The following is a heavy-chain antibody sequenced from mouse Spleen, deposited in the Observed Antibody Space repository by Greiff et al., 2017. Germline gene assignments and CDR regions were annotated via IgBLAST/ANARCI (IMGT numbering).Heavy chain of an antibody. CDR1: GFTFSSYA. D-gene: IGHD2-1*01. CDR3: ARHDYGNYGNWYFDV. J-gene: IGHJ1*01. CDR2: ISSGGGNT. V-gene: IGHV5-9*01. Sequence: DVMLVESGGGLVKLGGSLKLSCAASGFTFSSYAMSWVRQTPEKRLEWVATISSGGGNTYYPDSVKGRFTISRDNAKNTLYLQMSSLKSEDTAMYYCARHDYGNYGNWYFDVWGAGTTVTVSS.